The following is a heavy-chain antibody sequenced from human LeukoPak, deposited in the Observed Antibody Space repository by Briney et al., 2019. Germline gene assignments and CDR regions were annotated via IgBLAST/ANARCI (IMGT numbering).Heavy chain of an antibody. J-gene: IGHJ4*02. CDR1: GFTFSNYG. D-gene: IGHD6-19*01. CDR2: IQFDGGNR. V-gene: IGHV3-30*02. Sequence: YPGGSLRLSCAAAGFTFSNYGMHWVRQAPGMGLEWVAFIQFDGGNRFYADSVKGRFTISRDNSKNTLSLQMNSLRAEDTAVYYCARVYFRWAVAGTGFDYWGQGTLVTVSS. CDR3: ARVYFRWAVAGTGFDY.